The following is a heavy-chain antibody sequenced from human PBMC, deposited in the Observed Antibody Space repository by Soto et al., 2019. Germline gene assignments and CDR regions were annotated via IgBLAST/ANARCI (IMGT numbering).Heavy chain of an antibody. Sequence: SLRLSCATSGFIFNDYFLIWIRQAPGKGLEWVSYISSGGFTTNYADSVKGRFTISRDTAKNSLYLQMDNLRAEDTAVYFCARAYGPFTWGQGTLVT. D-gene: IGHD3-10*01. V-gene: IGHV3-11*04. CDR2: ISSGGFTT. CDR1: GFIFNDYF. CDR3: ARAYGPFT. J-gene: IGHJ5*02.